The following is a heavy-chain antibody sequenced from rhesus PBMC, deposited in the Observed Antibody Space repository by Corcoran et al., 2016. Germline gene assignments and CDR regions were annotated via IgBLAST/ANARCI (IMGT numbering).Heavy chain of an antibody. CDR3: ARVGSSWSEWDTVGTEWYFDL. J-gene: IGHJ2*01. CDR1: GYSISSGYY. V-gene: IGHV4S14*01. CDR2: IYGSGGSN. D-gene: IGHD5-42*01. Sequence: QVQLQESGPGLVKPSETLSLTGAVSGYSISSGYYWGWIRQPPGKGLEWIGSIYGSGGSNYLTPSLKSRVTLSVDTSKNQFSLKLSSVTAADTAVYYCARVGSSWSEWDTVGTEWYFDLWGPGTPITISS.